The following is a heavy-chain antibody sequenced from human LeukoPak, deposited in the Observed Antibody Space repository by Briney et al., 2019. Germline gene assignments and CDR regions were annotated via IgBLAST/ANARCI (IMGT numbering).Heavy chain of an antibody. CDR1: GYTLTELS. J-gene: IGHJ6*04. Sequence: GASVKVSCKVSGYTLTELSMHWLRQARGKGLEWMGGFDPEDGETIYAQKFQGRVTMTEDTSTDTAYMELSSLRSEDTAVYYCATDLEGSGSSGRYYYYGMDVWGKGTTVIVSS. D-gene: IGHD3-10*01. V-gene: IGHV1-24*01. CDR3: ATDLEGSGSSGRYYYYGMDV. CDR2: FDPEDGET.